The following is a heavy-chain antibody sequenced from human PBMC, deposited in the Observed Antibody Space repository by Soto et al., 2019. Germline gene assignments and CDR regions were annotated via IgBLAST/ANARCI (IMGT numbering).Heavy chain of an antibody. CDR2: VNWDGDTT. Sequence: GGSLRLSCAASGFTFDDFAMCWVRQVPGKGLEWISLVNWDGDTTFYADSVKGRFIISRDNSKSTVYLELNNLSAEDTAVYHCAKNQGVELVPLATVDWFDPWGQGSVVTVSS. CDR3: AKNQGVELVPLATVDWFDP. V-gene: IGHV3-43D*04. J-gene: IGHJ5*02. D-gene: IGHD1-26*01. CDR1: GFTFDDFA.